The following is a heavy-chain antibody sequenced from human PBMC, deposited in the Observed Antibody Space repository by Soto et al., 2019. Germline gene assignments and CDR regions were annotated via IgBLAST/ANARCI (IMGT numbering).Heavy chain of an antibody. CDR3: ADKWIQLWSDY. J-gene: IGHJ4*02. Sequence: GGSLRLSCAASGFTFSSYAMSWVRQAPGKGLEWVSAISGSGVSTYYADSVKGRFTISRDNSKNTLYLQMNSLRAEDTAVYYCADKWIQLWSDYWGQGTLVTVSS. CDR1: GFTFSSYA. V-gene: IGHV3-23*01. D-gene: IGHD5-18*01. CDR2: ISGSGVST.